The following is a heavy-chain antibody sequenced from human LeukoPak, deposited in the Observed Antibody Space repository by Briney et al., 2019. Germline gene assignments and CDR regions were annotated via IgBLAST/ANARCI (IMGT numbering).Heavy chain of an antibody. Sequence: SVKVSCKASGGTFSSYAISWVRQAPGQGLEWMGGIIPIFGTANYAQKFQGRVTITADESTSTAYMELSSLRSEDTAVYYCASHDVINHYDSSGYYYGMDVWGQGTTVTVSS. CDR2: IIPIFGTA. V-gene: IGHV1-69*13. CDR3: ASHDVINHYDSSGYYYGMDV. J-gene: IGHJ6*02. D-gene: IGHD3-22*01. CDR1: GGTFSSYA.